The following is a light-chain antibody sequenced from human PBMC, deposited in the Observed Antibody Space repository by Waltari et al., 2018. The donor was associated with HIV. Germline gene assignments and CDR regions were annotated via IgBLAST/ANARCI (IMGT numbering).Light chain of an antibody. CDR3: TSFRSDYTVI. J-gene: IGLJ2*01. CDR2: DVF. V-gene: IGLV2-14*03. Sequence: QSALAQPASVSASPGQSINISCTGSISDFGLYNFISWYQQHPGGFPKGIIYDVFSRPSGVSSRFSGSKSGNTASLTISWLQPEDEADYYCTSFRSDYTVIFGGGTKVTVL. CDR1: ISDFGLYNF.